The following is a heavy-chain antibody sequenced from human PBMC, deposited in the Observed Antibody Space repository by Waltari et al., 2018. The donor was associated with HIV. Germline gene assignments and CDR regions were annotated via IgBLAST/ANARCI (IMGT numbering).Heavy chain of an antibody. CDR1: GFSFSEHW. CDR2: KNGDGSQG. CDR3: ARYGKYRESYVYNNYDMDV. V-gene: IGHV3-7*01. D-gene: IGHD3-16*01. Sequence: VQLMQSGGGVVPPGGSLRLSCAASGFSFSEHWMSWVRQATGMGLGLEGVINKNGDGSQGANVNPVRGLFVISRENCKYSLYLEMHSLTVEDKDVYYCARYGKYRESYVYNNYDMDVWGQGTTVTVSS. J-gene: IGHJ6*02.